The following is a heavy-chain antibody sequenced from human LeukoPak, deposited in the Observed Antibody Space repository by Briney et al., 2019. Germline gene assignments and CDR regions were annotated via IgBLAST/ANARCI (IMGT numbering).Heavy chain of an antibody. CDR1: GFTFSSHA. V-gene: IGHV3-23*01. CDR3: ATGAFY. J-gene: IGHJ4*02. Sequence: PGGSLRLSCAASGFTFSSHAMSWVRQAPGKGLEWVSVSSGSGGSTDYADSVKGRFTISRDNSKNTLYLQMNSLRAEDTAVYYCATGAFYWGQGTLVTVSS. CDR2: SSGSGGST.